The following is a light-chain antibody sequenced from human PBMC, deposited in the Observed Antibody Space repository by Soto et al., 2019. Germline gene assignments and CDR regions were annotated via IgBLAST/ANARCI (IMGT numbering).Light chain of an antibody. V-gene: IGKV3-20*01. CDR2: GAS. CDR1: QGISSSY. J-gene: IGKJ1*01. CDR3: QHYGTSPRT. Sequence: EVVLTQSPGTLSLSPGERATLSCRASQGISSSYLAWYQEKPGQAPRLLIYGASSRATGIPDRFSGSGSGTDFALTISRLEPEDFAVYYCQHYGTSPRTFGQGTKVEIK.